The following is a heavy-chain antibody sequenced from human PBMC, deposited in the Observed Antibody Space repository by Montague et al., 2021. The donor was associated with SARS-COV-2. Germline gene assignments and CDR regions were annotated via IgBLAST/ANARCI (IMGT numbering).Heavy chain of an antibody. J-gene: IGHJ4*02. CDR2: LSSSGST. CDR3: ARPGSVSGWFYFDD. D-gene: IGHD6-19*01. CDR1: GESIDRDTYY. Sequence: SETLSLTCIVSGESIDRDTYYWGWIRQSPGKGLEWIGSLSSSGSTYYXXXLRSRVTISMDTSKNHFSLKVNSVTATDTAVYFCARPGSVSGWFYFDDWGQGTLVSVSS. V-gene: IGHV4-39*02.